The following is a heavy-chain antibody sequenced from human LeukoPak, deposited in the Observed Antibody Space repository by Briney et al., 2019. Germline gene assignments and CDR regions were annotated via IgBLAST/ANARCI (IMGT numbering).Heavy chain of an antibody. V-gene: IGHV1-2*02. J-gene: IGHJ6*02. CDR1: GYTFTGYY. D-gene: IGHD2-2*01. Sequence: ASVKVSCKASGYTFTGYYMHWVRQAPGQGLEWMGWINPNSGGTNYAQKFQGRDTMTRDTSISTAYMELSRLRSDDTAVYYCARVGPMVVVVPAATYYYYGMDVWGQGTTVTVSS. CDR2: INPNSGGT. CDR3: ARVGPMVVVVPAATYYYYGMDV.